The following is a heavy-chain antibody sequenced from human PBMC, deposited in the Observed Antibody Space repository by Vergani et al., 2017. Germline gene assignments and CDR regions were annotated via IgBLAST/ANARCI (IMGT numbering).Heavy chain of an antibody. CDR3: ARLHPQGIAAVDDAFDI. CDR2: IYPGDSDT. D-gene: IGHD6-13*01. CDR1: GYTLTELS. J-gene: IGHJ3*02. V-gene: IGHV5-51*01. Sequence: VQLVQSGAEVKKPGASVKVSCKVSGYTLTELSMHWVRQAPGKGLEWMGIIYPGDSDTRYSPSFQGQVTISADKSISTAYLQWSSLKASDTAMYYCARLHPQGIAAVDDAFDIWGQGTMVTVSS.